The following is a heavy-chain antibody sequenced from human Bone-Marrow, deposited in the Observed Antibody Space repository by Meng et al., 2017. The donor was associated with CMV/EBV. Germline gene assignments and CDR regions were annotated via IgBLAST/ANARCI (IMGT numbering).Heavy chain of an antibody. CDR2: ISSHNSFI. V-gene: IGHV3-21*01. J-gene: IGHJ4*01. CDR1: GFTFSGYS. D-gene: IGHD2/OR15-2a*01. CDR3: ARGYCNATTCWGLDY. Sequence: GESLKISCLGSGFTFSGYSLNWVRQAPGKGLEWISSISSHNSFIYYADSFRGRFTVSRDNARNALFLQMDSLRAEDTALYFCARGYCNATTCWGLDYWGPGTLVTVSS.